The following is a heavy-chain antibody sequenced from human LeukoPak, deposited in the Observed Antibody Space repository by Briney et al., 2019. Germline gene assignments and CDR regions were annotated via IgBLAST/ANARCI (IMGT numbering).Heavy chain of an antibody. Sequence: GGSLRLSCAASGFTFSSYDMLWVRQAPGRGLEWVSAIGIAGDTYYPDSVKGRFTISRENAKNSMYLQMNSLKDGDTAVYYCIRGGIQVSGIDAFDIWGQGTMVTVSS. D-gene: IGHD5/OR15-5a*01. V-gene: IGHV3-13*01. CDR3: IRGGIQVSGIDAFDI. J-gene: IGHJ3*02. CDR1: GFTFSSYD. CDR2: IGIAGDT.